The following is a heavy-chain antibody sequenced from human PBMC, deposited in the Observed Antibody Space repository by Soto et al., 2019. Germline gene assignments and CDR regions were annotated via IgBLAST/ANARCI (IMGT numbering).Heavy chain of an antibody. CDR1: GGTFSSYA. D-gene: IGHD4-4*01. CDR3: SRDRGLQYPNWFDP. V-gene: IGHV1-69*06. J-gene: IGHJ5*02. CDR2: IIPIFGTA. Sequence: QVQLVQSGAEVKKPGSSVKVSCKASGGTFSSYAISWVRQAPGQGLEWMGGIIPIFGTANYAQKFQGRVKITADKSTSTAYMELSSLRSEDTAVYYCSRDRGLQYPNWFDPWGQGTLVTVSS.